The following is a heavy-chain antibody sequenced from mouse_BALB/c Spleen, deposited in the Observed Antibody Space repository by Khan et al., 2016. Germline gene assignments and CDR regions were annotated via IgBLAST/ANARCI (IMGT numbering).Heavy chain of an antibody. CDR3: ARDGYGFDY. V-gene: IGHV1S41*01. CDR1: GYTFTSYW. CDR2: IAPGSGST. D-gene: IGHD1-2*01. Sequence: DLVKPGASVKLSCKASGYTFTSYWINWIKQRPGQGLEWIGRIAPGSGSTYYNEMFKGKATLTVDTSSSTAYIQLSSLSSEDSAVFVCARDGYGFDYWGQGTSLTVSS. J-gene: IGHJ2*02.